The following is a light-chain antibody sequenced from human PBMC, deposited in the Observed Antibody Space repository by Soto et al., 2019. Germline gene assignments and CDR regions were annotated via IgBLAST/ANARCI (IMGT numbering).Light chain of an antibody. J-gene: IGKJ1*01. Sequence: EIVLTQSPGTLSLSPGERATLSCRASQSVSSTYLAWYQQKPGQAPRLLIYGASSRTTGIPDRFSGSGSGTDFTLTISRLEPEDFAVYYCQQDVSSPWTFGQGTKVEI. V-gene: IGKV3-20*01. CDR1: QSVSSTY. CDR2: GAS. CDR3: QQDVSSPWT.